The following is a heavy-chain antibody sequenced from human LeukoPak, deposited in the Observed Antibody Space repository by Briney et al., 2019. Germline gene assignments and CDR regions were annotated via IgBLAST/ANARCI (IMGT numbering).Heavy chain of an antibody. CDR1: GFTVSSNY. V-gene: IGHV3-53*01. CDR3: ARGGAVAGLYFDY. J-gene: IGHJ4*02. Sequence: GGSLRLSCAASGFTVSSNYMSWVRQAPGKGLEWVSVIYSGGSTYYADSVKGRFTISRDNSKNTLYLQMNSLRAEDTAVYYCARGGAVAGLYFDYWGQGTLVTVSP. D-gene: IGHD6-19*01. CDR2: IYSGGST.